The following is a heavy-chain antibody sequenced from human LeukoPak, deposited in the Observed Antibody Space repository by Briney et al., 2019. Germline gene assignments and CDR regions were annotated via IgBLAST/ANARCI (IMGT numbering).Heavy chain of an antibody. Sequence: SETLSLTCTVSGGSISNYYWSWIRQPPGKGLEWIGYIFYSGSTNYNPSLKSRVTISVDRSKNQFSLKLSSVTAADTAVYYCARVDWYDSSYGMDVWGQGTTVTVSS. CDR1: GGSISNYY. D-gene: IGHD3-22*01. CDR3: ARVDWYDSSYGMDV. J-gene: IGHJ6*02. V-gene: IGHV4-59*08. CDR2: IFYSGST.